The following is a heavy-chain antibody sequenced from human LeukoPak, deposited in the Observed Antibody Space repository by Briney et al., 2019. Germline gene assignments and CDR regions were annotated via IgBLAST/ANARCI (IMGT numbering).Heavy chain of an antibody. J-gene: IGHJ4*02. CDR2: IIPIFGTA. CDR1: GCTFSSYA. Sequence: SVKVSCKASGCTFSSYAISWVRQAPGQGLEWMGGIIPIFGTANYAQKFKGRVTITADKSTSTAYMELSSLRSEDTAVYYCAREQYDILTGYYGGTFDYWGQGTLVTVSS. D-gene: IGHD3-9*01. CDR3: AREQYDILTGYYGGTFDY. V-gene: IGHV1-69*06.